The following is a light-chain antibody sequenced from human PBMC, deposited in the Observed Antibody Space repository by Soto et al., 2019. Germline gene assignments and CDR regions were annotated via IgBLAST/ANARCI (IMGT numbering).Light chain of an antibody. CDR2: GAS. Sequence: EIVLTQSPGTPSLSPGERATLSCRASQSVSNNYLAWYQQNPGQAPRLLIYGASSRATGIPARFSGSGSGTDFTLTISRLEPEDFAMYYCQRYGSSPTFGGGTKVEIK. J-gene: IGKJ4*01. CDR1: QSVSNNY. V-gene: IGKV3-20*01. CDR3: QRYGSSPT.